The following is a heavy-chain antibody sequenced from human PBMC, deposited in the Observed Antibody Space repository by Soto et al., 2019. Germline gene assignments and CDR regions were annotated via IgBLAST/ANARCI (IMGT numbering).Heavy chain of an antibody. V-gene: IGHV4-39*01. Sequence: QLQLQESGPGLVKPSETLSLTCTVSGVSVTTSYSYWGWIRQTPGKGLEWIGSVYYTGNTNYKPTLETRVTISVHPSQNQFSLILTSVTAADTAVYFCARKPTHAEITADATHYFDSWGQGTLITVSS. CDR3: ARKPTHAEITADATHYFDS. CDR1: GVSVTTSYSY. D-gene: IGHD2-21*02. CDR2: VYYTGNT. J-gene: IGHJ4*02.